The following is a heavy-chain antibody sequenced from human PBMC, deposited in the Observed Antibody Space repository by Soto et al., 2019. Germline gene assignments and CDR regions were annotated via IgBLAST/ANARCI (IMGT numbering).Heavy chain of an antibody. CDR3: VKDQDIVATFNWFDA. CDR1: GFTFSSYA. D-gene: IGHD5-12*01. V-gene: IGHV3-23*01. Sequence: PGGSLRLSCAASGFTFSSYAISWVRQAPGKGLEWVSAISGIGGSTYYADSAKGRFTISRDNSKTTLYLQMNSLRAEDTAVYYCVKDQDIVATFNWFDAWGQGTLVTVSS. J-gene: IGHJ5*02. CDR2: ISGIGGST.